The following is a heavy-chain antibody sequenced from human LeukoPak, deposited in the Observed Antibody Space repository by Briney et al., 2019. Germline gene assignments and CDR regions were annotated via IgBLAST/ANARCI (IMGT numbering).Heavy chain of an antibody. Sequence: SETLSLTCAVYGGSFSGYYWSWIRQPPGKGLEWIGEINHSGSTNYNPSLKSRVTISVDTSKNQFSLKLSSVTAADTAVYYCARRITMVRGVIIRWFDPWGQGTLVAVSS. J-gene: IGHJ5*02. V-gene: IGHV4-34*01. CDR1: GGSFSGYY. D-gene: IGHD3-10*01. CDR3: ARRITMVRGVIIRWFDP. CDR2: INHSGST.